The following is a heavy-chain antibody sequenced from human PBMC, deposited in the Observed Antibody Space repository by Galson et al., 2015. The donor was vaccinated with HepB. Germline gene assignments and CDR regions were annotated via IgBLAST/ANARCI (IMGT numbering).Heavy chain of an antibody. J-gene: IGHJ6*03. Sequence: TLSLTCAVSGTSITSSVYYWTWMRQSPGKGLEWIGHIFYRRATSYNPSLRSRLTMSVDTSNNQFSLNLNSLTVADTAIYYCARERAKTFYYIDVWGNGTTVIVFS. V-gene: IGHV4-30-4*01. CDR2: IFYRRAT. CDR1: GTSITSSVYY. CDR3: ARERAKTFYYIDV.